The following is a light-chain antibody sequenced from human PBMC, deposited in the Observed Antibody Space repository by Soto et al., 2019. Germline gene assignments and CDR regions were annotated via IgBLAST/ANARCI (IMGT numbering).Light chain of an antibody. V-gene: IGLV2-23*02. CDR3: CSYVGTSTWV. Sequence: QSVLTQPASMSGSPGQSVTISCTGTSSDVGTYNLVSWYQQHTGEVPKLIIYEVTKRPSGVSTRFSASKSGNTASLTISGLQAEDEAEYHCCSYVGTSTWVFGGGTKLTVL. CDR2: EVT. J-gene: IGLJ3*02. CDR1: SSDVGTYNL.